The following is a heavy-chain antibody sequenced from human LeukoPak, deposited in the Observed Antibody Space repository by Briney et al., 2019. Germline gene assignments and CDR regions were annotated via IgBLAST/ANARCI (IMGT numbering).Heavy chain of an antibody. V-gene: IGHV1-8*01. J-gene: IGHJ4*02. CDR2: MGSSSGDT. Sequence: EASVKVSCKASGYTFTNYDINWVRQATGQGLEWMGWMGSSSGDTGYAQKFQDRVTMTRDTFISTAYMELNNVRSEDTAVYYCVRGPPNWGFDYWGQGTLVTVSS. CDR3: VRGPPNWGFDY. D-gene: IGHD7-27*01. CDR1: GYTFTNYD.